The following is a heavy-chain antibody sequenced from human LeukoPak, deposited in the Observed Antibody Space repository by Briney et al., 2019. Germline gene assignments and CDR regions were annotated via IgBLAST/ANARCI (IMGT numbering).Heavy chain of an antibody. CDR3: ARRSGGNLDDAFDI. Sequence: SVKVSCKASGGTSSSYAISWVRQAPGQGLEWMGRIIPILGIANYAQKFQGRVTITADKSTSTAYMELSSLRSEDTAVYYCARRSGGNLDDAFDIWGQGTMVTVSS. CDR1: GGTSSSYA. V-gene: IGHV1-69*04. D-gene: IGHD4-23*01. J-gene: IGHJ3*02. CDR2: IIPILGIA.